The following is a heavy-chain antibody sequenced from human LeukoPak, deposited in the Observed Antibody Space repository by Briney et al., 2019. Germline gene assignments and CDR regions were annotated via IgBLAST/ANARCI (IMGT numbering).Heavy chain of an antibody. CDR2: INPNSGGT. D-gene: IGHD6-19*01. J-gene: IGHJ4*02. V-gene: IGHV1-2*02. CDR3: ARIAGAGDHFDY. Sequence: ASVKVSCKASGYTFTGYYMHWVRQAPGQGLEWMGWINPNSGGTNYAQKFQGRVTMTRDTSISTAYMELSRLRSDDTAVYYCARIAGAGDHFDYWGQGTLVTVSS. CDR1: GYTFTGYY.